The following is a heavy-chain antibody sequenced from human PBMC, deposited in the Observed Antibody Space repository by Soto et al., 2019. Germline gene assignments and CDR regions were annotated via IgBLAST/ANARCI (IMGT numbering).Heavy chain of an antibody. D-gene: IGHD6-19*01. V-gene: IGHV4-59*08. CDR3: ARHGSDSGWFFLDP. CDR1: GGAIGGYY. J-gene: IGHJ5*02. Sequence: PSETLSLTCSLSGGAIGGYYWSWIRQPPGKALEWIGYVSYSGSTDYHPSLKSRVSISIDTSKNQFSLKVISATAADTAVYYCARHGSDSGWFFLDPWGQGALVTVSS. CDR2: VSYSGST.